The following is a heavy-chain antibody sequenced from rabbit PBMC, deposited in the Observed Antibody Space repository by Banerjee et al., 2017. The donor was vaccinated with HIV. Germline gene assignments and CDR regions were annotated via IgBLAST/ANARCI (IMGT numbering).Heavy chain of an antibody. Sequence: QELLEESGGGLVKPGASLTLTCTASGFSFSYKYVMCWVRQAPGKGLEWIACINTSSGNTVYATWVNGRFTIAKTSSTTVTLQMTSLTAADTSTYFCARGVSTSGRGYGLWGQGTLVTVS. V-gene: IGHV1S45*01. CDR3: ARGVSTSGRGYGL. CDR2: INTSSGNT. J-gene: IGHJ4*01. CDR1: GFSFSYKYV. D-gene: IGHD4-1*01.